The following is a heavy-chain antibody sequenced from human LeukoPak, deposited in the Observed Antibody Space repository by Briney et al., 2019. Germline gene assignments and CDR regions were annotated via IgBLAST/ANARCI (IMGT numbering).Heavy chain of an antibody. V-gene: IGHV4-4*02. D-gene: IGHD5-18*01. CDR1: GGSISSSNW. CDR2: IYHSGST. CDR3: ARDGGGRGYSYGYRY. J-gene: IGHJ4*02. Sequence: SGTLSLTCAVSGGSISSSNWWSWVRQPPGKGLEWIGEIYHSGSTNYNPPLKSRVTISVDKSKNQFSLKLSSVTAAATAVYYCARDGGGRGYSYGYRYWGQGTLVTVSS.